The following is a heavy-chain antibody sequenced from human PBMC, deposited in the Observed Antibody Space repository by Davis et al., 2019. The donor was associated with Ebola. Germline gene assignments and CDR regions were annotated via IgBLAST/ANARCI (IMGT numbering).Heavy chain of an antibody. Sequence: GESLKISCAASGFTFRSYWMSWVRQAPGKGLEWVANIKQDESEKYYVDSVKGRFSISRDTAKNTLFLQMNSLRVEDTAVYYCAKDFGGPVDNWGQGTLVTVSS. V-gene: IGHV3-7*01. D-gene: IGHD3-3*01. CDR2: IKQDESEK. J-gene: IGHJ4*02. CDR3: AKDFGGPVDN. CDR1: GFTFRSYW.